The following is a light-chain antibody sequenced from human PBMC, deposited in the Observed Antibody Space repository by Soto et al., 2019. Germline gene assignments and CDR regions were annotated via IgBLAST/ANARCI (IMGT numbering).Light chain of an antibody. J-gene: IGKJ1*01. CDR1: QSIRSTS. V-gene: IGKV3-20*01. CDR3: QQYDRSTGT. Sequence: EIVLTQSPGTLSLSPGERATLSCRASQSIRSTSLAWYQQKPGQAPRLLMYDTSSRATGIPDRFSGSGSGTDFTLTITRLEPEDFAVYYCQQYDRSTGTFGQGTKVEIK. CDR2: DTS.